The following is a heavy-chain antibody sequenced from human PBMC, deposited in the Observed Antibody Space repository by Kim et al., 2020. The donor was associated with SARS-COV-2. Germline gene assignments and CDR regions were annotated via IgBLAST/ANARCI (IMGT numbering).Heavy chain of an antibody. CDR2: IYTSGST. V-gene: IGHV4-61*02. D-gene: IGHD5-18*01. Sequence: SETLSLTCTVSGGSISSGSYYWSWIRQPAGKGLEWIGRIYTSGSTNYNPSLKSRVTISVDTSKNQFSLKLSSVTAADTAVYYCARDLGDGRKRNKKQLWLRDNWFDPWGQGTLVTVSS. CDR1: GGSISSGSYY. J-gene: IGHJ5*02. CDR3: ARDLGDGRKRNKKQLWLRDNWFDP.